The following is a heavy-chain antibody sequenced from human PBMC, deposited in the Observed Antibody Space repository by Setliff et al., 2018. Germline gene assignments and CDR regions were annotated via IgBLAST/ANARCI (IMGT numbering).Heavy chain of an antibody. CDR1: GYTFSSYA. V-gene: IGHV7-4-1*02. J-gene: IGHJ6*03. D-gene: IGHD3-10*01. CDR3: ARASRFGTIKYRGDYYMDV. CDR2: INTNNGNP. Sequence: ASVKVSCKASGYTFSSYAVNWMRQAPGQGLEWMGWINTNNGNPSYAQGFTGRFVFSLDTSVNTAYLQISSLKAEDSAVYYCARASRFGTIKYRGDYYMDVWGKGTTVTVSS.